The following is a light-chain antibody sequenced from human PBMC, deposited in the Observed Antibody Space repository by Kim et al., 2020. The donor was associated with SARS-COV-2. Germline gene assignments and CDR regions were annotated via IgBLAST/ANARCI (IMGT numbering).Light chain of an antibody. CDR1: SGHSRDA. V-gene: IGLV4-69*01. Sequence: SGKLPSTRSSGHSRDAMEWHKQQPEKGHRFFMKLNIDGSHTKGDGIPQRFSGSSSGAERYLTNSSLHSEDEADYYCQTWDTGIRVFGGGTQLTVL. J-gene: IGLJ3*02. CDR3: QTWDTGIRV. CDR2: LNIDGSH.